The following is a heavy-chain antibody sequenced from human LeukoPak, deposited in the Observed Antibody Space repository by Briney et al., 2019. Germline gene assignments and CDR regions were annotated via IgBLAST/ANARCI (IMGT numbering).Heavy chain of an antibody. CDR2: ISSSGSTI. D-gene: IGHD3-22*01. Sequence: GGSLRLSCAASGFTFSSYEMNWVRQAPGKGLEWVSYISSSGSTIYYADSVKGRFTMSRENAQNSLYLQMNSLRAEDTAVYYCARGLDSSGYYGDYWGQGTLVTVSS. CDR3: ARGLDSSGYYGDY. V-gene: IGHV3-48*03. CDR1: GFTFSSYE. J-gene: IGHJ4*02.